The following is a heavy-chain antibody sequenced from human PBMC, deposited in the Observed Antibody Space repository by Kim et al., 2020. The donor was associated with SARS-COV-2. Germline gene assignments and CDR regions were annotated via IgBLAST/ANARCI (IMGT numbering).Heavy chain of an antibody. V-gene: IGHV3-33*01. J-gene: IGHJ4*02. D-gene: IGHD2-15*01. CDR2: IWYDGSNK. CDR3: ARDSSDLGVAATTVDY. Sequence: GGSLRLSCAASGFTFSSYGMHWVRQAPGKGLEWVAVIWYDGSNKYYADSVKGRFTISRDNSKNTLYLQMNSLRAEDTAAYYCARDSSDLGVAATTVDYWGQGTLVTVSS. CDR1: GFTFSSYG.